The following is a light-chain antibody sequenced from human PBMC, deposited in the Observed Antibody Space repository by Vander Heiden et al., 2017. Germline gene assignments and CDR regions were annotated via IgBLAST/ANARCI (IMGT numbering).Light chain of an antibody. J-gene: IGKJ1*01. CDR1: QTISSY. CDR2: PES. CDR3: RQSYSTPRT. Sequence: DIQMTQSPSSLSASVGDRVTITCRTSQTISSYANWYQQKPGKAPKLLIYPESRLQSEVPSRFSGSGFGADFTLPISTLQPAAFATYFCRQSYSTPRTFGQGTKVEI. V-gene: IGKV1-39*01.